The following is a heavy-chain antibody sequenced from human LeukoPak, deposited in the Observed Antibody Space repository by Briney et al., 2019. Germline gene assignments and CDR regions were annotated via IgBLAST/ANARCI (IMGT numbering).Heavy chain of an antibody. Sequence: SETLSLTCAVYGGSFSGYYWSWIRQPPGKGLEWIGEINHSGSTNYNPSLKSRVTISVDTSKNQFSLKLSSVTAADTAVYYCARTYGGNPDGDFDYWGQGTLVTVSS. CDR3: ARTYGGNPDGDFDY. CDR2: INHSGST. D-gene: IGHD4-23*01. J-gene: IGHJ4*02. CDR1: GGSFSGYY. V-gene: IGHV4-34*01.